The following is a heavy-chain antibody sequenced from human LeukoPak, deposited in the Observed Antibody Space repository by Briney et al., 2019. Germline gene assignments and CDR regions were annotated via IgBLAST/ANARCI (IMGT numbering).Heavy chain of an antibody. Sequence: SETLSLTCTVSGGSISSYHWSWIRQPPGKGLEWIGYIYYSGSTNYNPSLKSRVTISVDTSKNQFSLKLSSVTAADTAVYYCARLRKEGIYYYYYGMDVWGQGTTVTVSS. CDR1: GGSISSYH. CDR2: IYYSGST. D-gene: IGHD3-10*01. CDR3: ARLRKEGIYYYYYGMDV. J-gene: IGHJ6*02. V-gene: IGHV4-59*08.